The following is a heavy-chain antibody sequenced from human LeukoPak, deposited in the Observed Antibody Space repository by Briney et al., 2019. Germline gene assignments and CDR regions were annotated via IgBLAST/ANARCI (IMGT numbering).Heavy chain of an antibody. CDR3: ARIRYDWSGMDV. Sequence: GGSLRLSCAASGFTFGSYWMHWVRQAPGKGLVWVSRINSDGSSTSYADSVKGRFTISRDNAKNTLYLQMNSLRAEDTAVYYCARIRYDWSGMDVWGQGTTVTVSS. CDR1: GFTFGSYW. V-gene: IGHV3-74*01. CDR2: INSDGSST. D-gene: IGHD1-20*01. J-gene: IGHJ6*02.